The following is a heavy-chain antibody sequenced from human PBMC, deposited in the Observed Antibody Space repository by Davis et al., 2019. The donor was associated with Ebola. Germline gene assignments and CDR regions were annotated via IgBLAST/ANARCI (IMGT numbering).Heavy chain of an antibody. Sequence: GESLKISCKGSGYSFTSYWISWVRQMPGKGLEWMGRIDPSDSYTNYSPSFQGHVTISADKSISTAYLQWSSLKASDTAMYYCARRYCSSTSCWSGAFDIWGQGTMVTVSS. CDR2: IDPSDSYT. V-gene: IGHV5-10-1*01. CDR3: ARRYCSSTSCWSGAFDI. CDR1: GYSFTSYW. J-gene: IGHJ3*02. D-gene: IGHD2-2*01.